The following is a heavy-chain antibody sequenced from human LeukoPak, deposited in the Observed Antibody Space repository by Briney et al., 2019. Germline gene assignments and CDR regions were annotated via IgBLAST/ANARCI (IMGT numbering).Heavy chain of an antibody. CDR1: GYSFTSYW. J-gene: IGHJ6*02. Sequence: GESLKISCEGSGYSFTSYWIGWVRQMPGKGLEWMGIIYPGDSDTRYSPSFQGQVTISADKSISTAYLQWSSLKASDTAMYYCARLYYYDSSGYYLPYGMDVWGQGTTVTVSS. CDR3: ARLYYYDSSGYYLPYGMDV. D-gene: IGHD3-22*01. V-gene: IGHV5-51*01. CDR2: IYPGDSDT.